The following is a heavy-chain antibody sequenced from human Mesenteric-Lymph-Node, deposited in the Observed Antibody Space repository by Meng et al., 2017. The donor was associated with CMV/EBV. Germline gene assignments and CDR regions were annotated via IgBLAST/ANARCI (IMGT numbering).Heavy chain of an antibody. CDR3: ASLGSSSTFDI. Sequence: GESLKISCAASGFTFSSYGMHWVRQAPGKGLEWVANIEKAGNEKHYVDSVKGRFTISRDNAKNTLFLQMNSLRDDDTAVYYCASLGSSSTFDIWGQGTMVTVSS. J-gene: IGHJ3*02. CDR2: IEKAGNEK. V-gene: IGHV3-7*01. CDR1: GFTFSSYG. D-gene: IGHD6-6*01.